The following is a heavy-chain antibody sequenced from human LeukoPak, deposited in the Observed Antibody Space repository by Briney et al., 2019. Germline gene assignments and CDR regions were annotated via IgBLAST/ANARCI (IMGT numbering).Heavy chain of an antibody. D-gene: IGHD3-10*01. CDR3: ARVRHYYGMDV. CDR1: GFTFSSYE. V-gene: IGHV3-48*03. CDR2: ISSSGSTI. J-gene: IGHJ6*02. Sequence: PGGSLRPSCAASGFTFSSYEMNWVRQAPGKGLEWVSYISSSGSTIYYADSVKGRFTISRDNAKNSLYLQMNSLRAEDTAVYYCARVRHYYGMDVWGQGTTVTVSS.